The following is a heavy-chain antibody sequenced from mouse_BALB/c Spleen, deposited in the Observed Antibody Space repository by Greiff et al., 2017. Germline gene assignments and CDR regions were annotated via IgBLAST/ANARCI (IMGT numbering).Heavy chain of an antibody. J-gene: IGHJ3*01. D-gene: IGHD2-1*01. CDR1: GFTFSSYA. CDR2: ISSGGST. CDR3: AREDGNYGFAY. Sequence: DVQLVESGGGLVKPGGSLKLSCAASGFTFSSYAMSWVRQTPEKRLEWVASISSGGSTYYPDRVKGRFTISRDNARNILYLQMSSLLSEDTAMYYCAREDGNYGFAYWGQGTLVTVSA. V-gene: IGHV5-6-5*01.